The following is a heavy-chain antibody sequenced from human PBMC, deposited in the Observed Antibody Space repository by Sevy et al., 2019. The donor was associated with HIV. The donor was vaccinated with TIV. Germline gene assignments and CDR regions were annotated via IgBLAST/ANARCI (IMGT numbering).Heavy chain of an antibody. CDR2: INPNSAGT. Sequence: ASVKVSCKASGYTFTGYYIHWVRQAPGQGLEWMGWINPNSAGTNYAQKFQGRVTMTRDMSISTAYMELSRLRSDDTAVYYCARTVHIRDFYFDYWGQGTLVTVSS. D-gene: IGHD1-20*01. J-gene: IGHJ4*02. CDR1: GYTFTGYY. V-gene: IGHV1-2*02. CDR3: ARTVHIRDFYFDY.